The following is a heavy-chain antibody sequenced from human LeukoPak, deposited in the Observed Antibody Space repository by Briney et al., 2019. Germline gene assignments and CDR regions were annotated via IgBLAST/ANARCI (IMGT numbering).Heavy chain of an antibody. V-gene: IGHV4-39*07. CDR3: ARCYPNIWFGELGDAFDI. D-gene: IGHD3-10*01. Sequence: SETLSLTCTVSGGSISSSSYYWGWIRQPTGKGLEWIGSIYYSGSTYYNPSLKSRVTISVDTSKNQFSLKLSSVTAADTAVYYCARCYPNIWFGELGDAFDIWGQGTMVTVSS. J-gene: IGHJ3*02. CDR1: GGSISSSSYY. CDR2: IYYSGST.